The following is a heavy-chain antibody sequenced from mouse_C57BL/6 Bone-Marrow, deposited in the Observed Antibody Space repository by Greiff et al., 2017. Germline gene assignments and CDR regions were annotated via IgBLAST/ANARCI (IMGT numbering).Heavy chain of an antibody. CDR3: ARQTVVHYYAMDY. D-gene: IGHD1-1*01. CDR1: GFTFSSYG. Sequence: EVKLMESGGDLVKPGGSLKLSCAASGFTFSSYGMSWVRQTPDKRLEWVATISSGGSYTYYPDSVTGRFTISRDNAKNTLYLQMSSLKSEDTAMYYGARQTVVHYYAMDYWGQGTSVTVSS. J-gene: IGHJ4*01. CDR2: ISSGGSYT. V-gene: IGHV5-6*01.